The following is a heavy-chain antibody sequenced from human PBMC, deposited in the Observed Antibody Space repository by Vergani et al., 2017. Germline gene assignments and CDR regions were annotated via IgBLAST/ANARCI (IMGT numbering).Heavy chain of an antibody. D-gene: IGHD2-8*01. J-gene: IGHJ6*03. CDR2: IWYDGSKE. CDR3: ARSGYCAHGVCYMTYYYYMYL. Sequence: QVQLEESGGGVVQPGRSLRLSCAGSGFTLSSHAMHWVRQAPGKGLEWVAFIWYDGSKEYYADSVKGRFTISRDNSKNTLYLQMNNLRAADTAVYYCARSGYCAHGVCYMTYYYYMYLWGKGTAVTVSS. CDR1: GFTLSSHA. V-gene: IGHV3-33*01.